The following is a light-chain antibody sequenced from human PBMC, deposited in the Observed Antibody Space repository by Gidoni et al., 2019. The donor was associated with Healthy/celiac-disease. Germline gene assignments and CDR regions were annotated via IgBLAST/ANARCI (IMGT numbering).Light chain of an antibody. Sequence: EIVLPPSPGTLSLSPGERATLSCRASQSVSSSYLAWYQQKPGQAPRLLIYGASSRATGIPDRFSGSGSGTDFTLTISRLEPEDFAVYYCQQDGSSHLTFXGXTKVEIK. V-gene: IGKV3-20*01. CDR3: QQDGSSHLT. CDR1: QSVSSSY. J-gene: IGKJ4*01. CDR2: GAS.